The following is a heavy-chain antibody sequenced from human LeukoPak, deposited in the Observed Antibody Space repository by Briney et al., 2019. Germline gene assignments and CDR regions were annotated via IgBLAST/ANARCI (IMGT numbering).Heavy chain of an antibody. CDR2: IYPGDSDT. D-gene: IGHD3-22*01. CDR1: GYTFTSYW. J-gene: IGHJ5*02. V-gene: IGHV5-51*01. Sequence: AESLQISCKGSGYTFTSYWIGWVRQMPGKGLEWMGIIYPGDSDTRYSPSFQGQVTISADKSISTAYLQWSSLKASDTAMYYCARLFGHSSGYVSRFDPWGQGTLDTVFS. CDR3: ARLFGHSSGYVSRFDP.